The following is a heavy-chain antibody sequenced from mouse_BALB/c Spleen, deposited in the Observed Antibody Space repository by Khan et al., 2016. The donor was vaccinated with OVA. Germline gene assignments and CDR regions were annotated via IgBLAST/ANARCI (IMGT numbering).Heavy chain of an antibody. CDR3: ADHLTGSCAY. D-gene: IGHD4-1*01. CDR2: ISGGGDYT. J-gene: IGHJ3*01. V-gene: IGHV5-6*01. CDR1: GFTFSSYS. Sequence: EVELVESGGDLVKPGGSLKLSCAASGFTFSSYSMSWVRQTPDKRLEWVASISGGGDYTYYPDSVKGRFTISRDNAKNTLYLQMSDLKSEDTAMYYCADHLTGSCAYWGQGTLVTVSA.